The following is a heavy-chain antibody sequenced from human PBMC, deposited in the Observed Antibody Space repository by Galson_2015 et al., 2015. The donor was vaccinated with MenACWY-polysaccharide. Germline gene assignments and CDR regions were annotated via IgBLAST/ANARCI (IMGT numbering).Heavy chain of an antibody. CDR1: GYTFTSYD. CDR2: MNPNSGNT. J-gene: IGHJ5*02. CDR3: AGAWGYNWNSEWFDP. V-gene: IGHV1-8*01. Sequence: SVKVSCKASGYTFTSYDINWVRQATGQGLEWMGWMNPNSGNTGYAQKFQGRVTMTRNTSISTAYMELSSLRSEDTAVYYCAGAWGYNWNSEWFDPWGQGTLVTVSS. D-gene: IGHD1-7*01.